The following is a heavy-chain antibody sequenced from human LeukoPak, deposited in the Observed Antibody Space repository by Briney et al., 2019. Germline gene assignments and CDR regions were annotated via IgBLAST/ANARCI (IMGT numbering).Heavy chain of an antibody. D-gene: IGHD6-19*01. Sequence: AGGSLRLSCAASGFTFSSYSMNWVRQAPGKGLEWVSYISSSSSTIYYADSVKGRFTISRDNAKNSLYLQMNSLRAEDTAVYYCARGSYSSGWYSSIYYYYYMDVWGKGTTVTVSS. CDR1: GFTFSSYS. V-gene: IGHV3-48*04. CDR3: ARGSYSSGWYSSIYYYYYMDV. J-gene: IGHJ6*03. CDR2: ISSSSSTI.